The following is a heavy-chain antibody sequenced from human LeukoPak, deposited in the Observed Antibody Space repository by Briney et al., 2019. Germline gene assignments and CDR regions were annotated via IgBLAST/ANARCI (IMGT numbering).Heavy chain of an antibody. J-gene: IGHJ6*03. D-gene: IGHD3-9*01. CDR1: GFTVSSNY. V-gene: IGHV3-66*02. CDR3: ARVSIHYYYYMDV. CDR2: IYSGGST. Sequence: GGSLRLSCAASGFTVSSNYMSWVRQAPGKGLEWVSVIYSGGSTYYADSVKGRFTISRDNSKNTLYLQMNSLRAEDTAVYYCARVSIHYYYYMDVWGKRTTVTVSS.